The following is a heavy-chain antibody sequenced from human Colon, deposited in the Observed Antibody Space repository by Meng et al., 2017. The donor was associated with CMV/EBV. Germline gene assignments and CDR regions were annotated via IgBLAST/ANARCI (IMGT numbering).Heavy chain of an antibody. D-gene: IGHD6-6*01. CDR1: GFSLGDYA. CDR2: ISYTGSYI. J-gene: IGHJ4*02. CDR3: ARAPIAARQGYFDF. V-gene: IGHV3-21*01. Sequence: GGSLRLSCAASGFSLGDYAMHWVRQAPGKGLEWVSSISYTGSYIDYADSVKGRFTISRDNANNSLYLQMNSLRVEDTAVYYCARAPIAARQGYFDFWGQGALVTVSS.